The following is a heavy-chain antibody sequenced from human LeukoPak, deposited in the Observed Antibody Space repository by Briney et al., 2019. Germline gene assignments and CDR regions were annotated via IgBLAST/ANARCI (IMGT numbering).Heavy chain of an antibody. D-gene: IGHD3-22*01. Sequence: PGGSLRLSCAASGFTVSSNYMRWVRQAPGKGLEWVSVIYSGGSTYYADSVKGRFTISRDNSKNTLYLQMNSLRAEDTAVYYCARSGYDSSGDYFDYWGQGTLVTVSS. CDR3: ARSGYDSSGDYFDY. J-gene: IGHJ4*02. CDR1: GFTVSSNY. CDR2: IYSGGST. V-gene: IGHV3-53*01.